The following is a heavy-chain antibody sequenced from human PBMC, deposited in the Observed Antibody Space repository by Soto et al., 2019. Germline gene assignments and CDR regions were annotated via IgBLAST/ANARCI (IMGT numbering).Heavy chain of an antibody. Sequence: PGGSLRLSCAASGFTFSSYAMSWVRQAPGQGLEWIADISSYGSTTYYADSVNGRFTVSRDNAKNSLFLQMNSLRAEDTAVYYCARSFGDSAFLSRESGGFDLWGQGTMVTVSS. V-gene: IGHV3-48*01. J-gene: IGHJ3*01. CDR2: ISSYGSTT. D-gene: IGHD2-15*01. CDR3: ARSFGDSAFLSRESGGFDL. CDR1: GFTFSSYA.